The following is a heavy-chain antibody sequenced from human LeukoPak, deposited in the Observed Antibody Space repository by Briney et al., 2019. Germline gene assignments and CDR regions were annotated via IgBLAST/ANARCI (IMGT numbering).Heavy chain of an antibody. Sequence: GGSLRLSCAASGFTFSSYWMSWVRQTPGKGLEWVANIKQDGSEKYYVDSVKGRFTISRDNAKNSLYLQMNNPRAEDTAVYYCARLEIQLWLPHYWGQGTLVTVSS. V-gene: IGHV3-7*03. CDR3: ARLEIQLWLPHY. D-gene: IGHD5-18*01. CDR2: IKQDGSEK. CDR1: GFTFSSYW. J-gene: IGHJ4*02.